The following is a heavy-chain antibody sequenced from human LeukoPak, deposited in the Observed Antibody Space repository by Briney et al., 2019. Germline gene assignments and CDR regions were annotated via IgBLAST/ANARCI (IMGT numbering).Heavy chain of an antibody. J-gene: IGHJ4*02. D-gene: IGHD4-17*01. CDR3: ARDSTVTTRDY. V-gene: IGHV3-33*01. Sequence: PGGSLRLSCAASGFTFSSYGMHWVRQAPGKGLEWVAVTWYDGSTEYYGDPVKGRFTISRDNSKNTLYLQMNSLRAEDTAVYYCARDSTVTTRDYWGQGILVTVSS. CDR2: TWYDGSTE. CDR1: GFTFSSYG.